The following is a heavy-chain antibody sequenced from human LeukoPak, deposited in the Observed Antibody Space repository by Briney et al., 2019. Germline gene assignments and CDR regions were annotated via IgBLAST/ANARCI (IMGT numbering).Heavy chain of an antibody. CDR1: GYTFTGYY. CDR2: MNPKTGGT. Sequence: ASVKVSCKASGYTFTGYYMHWVRQAPGQGLEWMGWMNPKTGGTNYAQQFQGRVTMTRDTSISTAYMELSRVRSDDTAVYYCARDRSGYSGYGQEDYWGQGTLVTVSS. V-gene: IGHV1-2*02. CDR3: ARDRSGYSGYGQEDY. J-gene: IGHJ4*02. D-gene: IGHD5-12*01.